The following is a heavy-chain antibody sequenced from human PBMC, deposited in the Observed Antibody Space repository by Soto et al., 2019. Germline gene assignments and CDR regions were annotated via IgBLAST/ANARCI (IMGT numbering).Heavy chain of an antibody. V-gene: IGHV4-61*01. CDR2: IYYSGST. Sequence: QVQLQESGPGLVKPSETLSLTCTVSGGSVSSGSYYWSWIRQPPGKGLEWIGYIYYSGSTNYNPSLKSRVTISVHTSKNQFSLKLSSVTAADTAVYYCAREDSSGYPYYFDYWGQGTLVTVSS. D-gene: IGHD3-22*01. CDR1: GGSVSSGSYY. CDR3: AREDSSGYPYYFDY. J-gene: IGHJ4*02.